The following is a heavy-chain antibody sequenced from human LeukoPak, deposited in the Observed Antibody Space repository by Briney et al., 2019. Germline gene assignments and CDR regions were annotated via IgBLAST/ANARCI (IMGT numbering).Heavy chain of an antibody. CDR3: AKDWTGTKPFDL. Sequence: HTGGSLRLSCAASGFTFSNYAMSWVRQAPGKGLEWVSSINSSGGRTYYADSVKGRFTISRDNSKNTLYLQMNSLRAEDTAVYYCAKDWTGTKPFDLWGRGTLVTVSS. V-gene: IGHV3-23*01. D-gene: IGHD3/OR15-3a*01. J-gene: IGHJ2*01. CDR1: GFTFSNYA. CDR2: INSSGGRT.